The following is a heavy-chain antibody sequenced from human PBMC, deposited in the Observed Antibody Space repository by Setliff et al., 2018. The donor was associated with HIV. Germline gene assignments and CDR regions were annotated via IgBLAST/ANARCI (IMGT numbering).Heavy chain of an antibody. CDR1: GGSISSGTYY. V-gene: IGHV4-61*02. CDR2: IYTSGST. Sequence: SETLSLTCTVSGGSISSGTYYWSWIRQPAGKGLEWIGRIYTSGSTNYNPSLKSRVTISVDTSKNQFSLKLSSVTAADTAVYYCARGLSFYDPGGFDYWGQGTLVTVSS. CDR3: ARGLSFYDPGGFDY. J-gene: IGHJ4*02. D-gene: IGHD3-22*01.